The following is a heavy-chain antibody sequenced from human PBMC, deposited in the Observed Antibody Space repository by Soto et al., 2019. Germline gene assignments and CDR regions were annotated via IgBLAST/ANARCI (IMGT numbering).Heavy chain of an antibody. V-gene: IGHV3-30-3*01. J-gene: IGHJ4*02. Sequence: QVQLVESGGGAVQPGRSLRLSCAASGFTFSSYAMHWVRQAPGKGLEWVALISYDGSNKYYADSVKGRFTISRHNSKNTLYLQMNGLRVDDTAVYYCARYAGYSGYDSLEYWGQGTLVTVPS. CDR1: GFTFSSYA. D-gene: IGHD5-12*01. CDR3: ARYAGYSGYDSLEY. CDR2: ISYDGSNK.